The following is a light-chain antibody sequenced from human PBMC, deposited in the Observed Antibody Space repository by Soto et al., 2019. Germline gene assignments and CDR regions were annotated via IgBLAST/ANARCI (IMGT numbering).Light chain of an antibody. CDR2: GNT. CDR1: SSNIGAGYD. Sequence: QSVLTQPPSVSGAPGQRVTISCTGSSSNIGAGYDVHWYQQLPGTAPKLLIYGNTNRPSGVPDRFSGSKSGTSASLAITGLQAEDEADYYCLSYDAGLSGSVFGGGTKVTVL. CDR3: LSYDAGLSGSV. V-gene: IGLV1-40*01. J-gene: IGLJ3*02.